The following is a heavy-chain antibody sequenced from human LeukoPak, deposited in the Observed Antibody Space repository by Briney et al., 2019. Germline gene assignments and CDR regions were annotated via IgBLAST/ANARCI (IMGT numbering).Heavy chain of an antibody. CDR3: ARQKPLTYYYDSSGRSDAFDI. V-gene: IGHV3-53*01. J-gene: IGHJ3*02. CDR1: GFTVSSNY. D-gene: IGHD3-22*01. Sequence: PGGSLRLSCAASGFTVSSNYMSWVRQAPGKGLEWVSVIYSGGSTYYADSVKGRFTISRDNSKNTLYLQMNSLRAEDTAAYYCARQKPLTYYYDSSGRSDAFDIWGQGTMVTVSS. CDR2: IYSGGST.